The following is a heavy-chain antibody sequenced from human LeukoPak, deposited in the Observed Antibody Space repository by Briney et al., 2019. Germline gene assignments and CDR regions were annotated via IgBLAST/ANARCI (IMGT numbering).Heavy chain of an antibody. J-gene: IGHJ4*02. CDR3: AQSYSSSRGSYFDY. V-gene: IGHV3-23*01. Sequence: GGSLGLSYAPSRFSVRNYAISWVRPAPGKGLEWVSTISGIGVSTLYADSVKGRFTISRDNSKNTLYLQMNSLRAEDTAVYYCAQSYSSSRGSYFDYWGQGTLVTVSS. D-gene: IGHD6-6*01. CDR2: ISGIGVST. CDR1: RFSVRNYA.